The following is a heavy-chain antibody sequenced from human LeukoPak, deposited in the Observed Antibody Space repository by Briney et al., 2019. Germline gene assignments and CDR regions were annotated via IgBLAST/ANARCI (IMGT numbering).Heavy chain of an antibody. J-gene: IGHJ4*02. Sequence: PSETLSLTCTVSGGSISSSICYWGWIRQPPGKGLEWIGSIYYSGSTYYNPSLKSRVTISVDTSKNQFSLKLSSVTAADTAVYYCARLNSDYGDERGYFDYWGQGTLVTVSS. CDR3: ARLNSDYGDERGYFDY. D-gene: IGHD4-17*01. CDR1: GGSISSSICY. CDR2: IYYSGST. V-gene: IGHV4-39*01.